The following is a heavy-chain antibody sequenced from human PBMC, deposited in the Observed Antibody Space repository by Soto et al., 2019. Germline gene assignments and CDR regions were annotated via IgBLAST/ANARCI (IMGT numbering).Heavy chain of an antibody. D-gene: IGHD2-2*01. J-gene: IGHJ6*02. CDR1: VETFNSYA. V-gene: IGHV3-30-3*01. CDR3: ARVWSPAYCISTSCRYGMDV. CDR2: ISYDGSNK. Sequence: LASAASVETFNSYAMDWVRQAPGKGLEWVAVISYDGSNKYYADFVKGRFTISRDNSKNTLYLQMNSLRAEDTAVYYCARVWSPAYCISTSCRYGMDVWGQGTTVTVSS.